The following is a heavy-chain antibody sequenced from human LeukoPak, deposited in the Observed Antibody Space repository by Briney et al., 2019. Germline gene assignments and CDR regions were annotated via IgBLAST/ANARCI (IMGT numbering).Heavy chain of an antibody. CDR2: IKQDGSEK. D-gene: IGHD5-18*01. CDR1: GLTFSSYW. J-gene: IGHJ4*02. Sequence: GGSLRLSCAASGLTFSSYWMSWVRQAPGKGLEWVANIKQDGSEKYYVDSVKGRFTISRDNAKNSLYLQMNSLRAEDTAVYYCARDRTAMVPASDYWGQGTLVTVSS. V-gene: IGHV3-7*03. CDR3: ARDRTAMVPASDY.